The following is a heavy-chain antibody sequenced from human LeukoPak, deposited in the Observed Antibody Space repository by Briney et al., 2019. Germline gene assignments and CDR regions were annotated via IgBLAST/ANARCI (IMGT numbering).Heavy chain of an antibody. D-gene: IGHD3-10*01. CDR2: INPNSGGT. CDR1: GYTFTGYY. Sequence: GASVKVSCKASGYTFTGYYMHWVRQAPGQGLEWMGWINPNSGGTNYAQKFQGRVTMTRDTSISTAYMELSRLRSEDTAVYYCATDLVREVIRFDYWGQGTLVTVSS. V-gene: IGHV1-2*02. J-gene: IGHJ4*02. CDR3: ATDLVREVIRFDY.